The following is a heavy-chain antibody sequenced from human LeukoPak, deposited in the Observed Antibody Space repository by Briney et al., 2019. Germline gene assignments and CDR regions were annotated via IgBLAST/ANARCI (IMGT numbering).Heavy chain of an antibody. CDR1: GYTFTIYD. CDR2: MNPNSGNT. J-gene: IGHJ5*02. CDR3: ARVEKLLWFGELPNWFDL. V-gene: IGHV1-8*03. D-gene: IGHD3-10*01. Sequence: GASVKVSSKASGYTFTIYDIKWVRQAPGEGREGMGWMNPNSGNTGYTQKFQGRDTITRNTTISTAYMELSSLRSEDTAVYYCARVEKLLWFGELPNWFDLWGQGTLVTVSS.